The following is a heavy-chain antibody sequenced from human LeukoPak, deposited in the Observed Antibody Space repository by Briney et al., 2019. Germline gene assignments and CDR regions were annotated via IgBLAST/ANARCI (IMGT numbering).Heavy chain of an antibody. Sequence: SETLSLTCTVSGGSISSSSYYWGWIRQPPGKGLEWIGSIYYSGSTYYNPSLKSRVTISVDTSKDQFSLKLSSVTAADTAVYYCARATRDGYTLGNYFDYWGQGTLVTVSS. CDR1: GGSISSSSYY. D-gene: IGHD5-24*01. J-gene: IGHJ4*02. CDR2: IYYSGST. CDR3: ARATRDGYTLGNYFDY. V-gene: IGHV4-39*07.